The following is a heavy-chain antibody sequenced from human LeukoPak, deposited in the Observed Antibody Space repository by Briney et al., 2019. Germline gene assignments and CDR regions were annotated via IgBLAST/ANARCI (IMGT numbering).Heavy chain of an antibody. CDR1: GFIFSDYY. CDR3: ARDGFSSGWFI. V-gene: IGHV3-11*06. D-gene: IGHD6-19*01. J-gene: IGHJ3*01. CDR2: ISGASDYR. Sequence: GGSLRLSCAASGFIFSDYYMSWIRQAPGKGLEWVSYISGASDYRKYADSVKGRFTISRDNAKKSLYLQMNSLRAEDTAVYYCARDGFSSGWFIWGQGTMVTVSS.